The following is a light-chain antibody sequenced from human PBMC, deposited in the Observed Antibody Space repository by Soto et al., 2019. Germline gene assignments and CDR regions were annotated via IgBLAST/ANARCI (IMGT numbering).Light chain of an antibody. J-gene: IGKJ1*01. CDR1: QSVSSN. Sequence: EIVMTQSPATLSVSPGERATLSCRASQSVSSNLAWYQQKPGQAPRLLIYGASTRATGIPARFSGSGSGTEFTPTISSLQSEDFADYYCQQYNNWPPWTFGQGTKVDIK. V-gene: IGKV3-15*01. CDR3: QQYNNWPPWT. CDR2: GAS.